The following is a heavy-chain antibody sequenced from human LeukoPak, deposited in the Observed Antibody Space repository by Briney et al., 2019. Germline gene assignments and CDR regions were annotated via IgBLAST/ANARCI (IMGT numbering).Heavy chain of an antibody. CDR3: ARAVGVVVVPAAPGGAITGTTRDAYNWFDP. CDR2: IYHSGST. D-gene: IGHD2-2*01. Sequence: PSETLSLTCTVSGYSISSGYYWGWIRQLPGKGLEWIGSIYHSGSTYYNPSLKSRVTISVDTSKNQFSLKLSSVTAADTAVYYCARAVGVVVVPAAPGGAITGTTRDAYNWFDPWGQGTLVTVSS. CDR1: GYSISSGYY. J-gene: IGHJ5*02. V-gene: IGHV4-38-2*02.